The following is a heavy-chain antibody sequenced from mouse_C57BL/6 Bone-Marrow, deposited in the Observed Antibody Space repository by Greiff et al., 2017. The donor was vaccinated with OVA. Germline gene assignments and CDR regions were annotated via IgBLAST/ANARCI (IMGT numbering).Heavy chain of an antibody. CDR3: AREETKVDLVGYFDV. J-gene: IGHJ1*03. CDR1: GFTFSDYY. D-gene: IGHD1-1*02. CDR2: INYDGSST. V-gene: IGHV5-16*01. Sequence: DVQLVESEGGLVQPGSSMKLSCTASGFTFSDYYMAWVRQVPEKGLEWVANINYDGSSTYYPGSLKGRFILSRDNAKNILYLQLSSLKSEDTATYNCAREETKVDLVGYFDVWGTGTTVTVSS.